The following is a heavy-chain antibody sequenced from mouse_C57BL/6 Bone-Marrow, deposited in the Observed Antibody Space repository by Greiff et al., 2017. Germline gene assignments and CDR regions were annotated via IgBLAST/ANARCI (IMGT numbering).Heavy chain of an antibody. Sequence: QVQLQQSGPELVKPGASVKISCKASGYAFSSSWMNWVKQRPGKGLEWIGRIYPGDGDTNYNRKFKGKATMTADKSSSTAYMQLSSLTSEDSAVYFYARTEGNSSPWFAYWGQGTMVTVSA. CDR1: GYAFSSSW. D-gene: IGHD1-1*01. CDR2: IYPGDGDT. V-gene: IGHV1-82*01. J-gene: IGHJ3*01. CDR3: ARTEGNSSPWFAY.